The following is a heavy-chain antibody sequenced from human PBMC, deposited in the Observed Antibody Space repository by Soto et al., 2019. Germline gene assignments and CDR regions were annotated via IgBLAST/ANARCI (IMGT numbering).Heavy chain of an antibody. J-gene: IGHJ6*02. CDR3: ARGTDTAMALYYYYYGMDV. CDR2: IIPIFGTA. CDR1: GGTFSSYA. Sequence: SVKVSCKASGGTFSSYAISWVRQAPGQGLEWMGGIIPIFGTANYAQKFQGRVTITADESTSTAYMELSSLRSEDTAVYYCARGTDTAMALYYYYYGMDVWGQGTTVTVSS. V-gene: IGHV1-69*13. D-gene: IGHD5-18*01.